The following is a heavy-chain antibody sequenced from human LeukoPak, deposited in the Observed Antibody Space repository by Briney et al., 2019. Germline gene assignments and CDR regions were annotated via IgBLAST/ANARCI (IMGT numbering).Heavy chain of an antibody. J-gene: IGHJ4*02. CDR3: ASGGFGSSWYGGGRDLKIDS. D-gene: IGHD6-13*01. Sequence: SVKVSCKASGGTFSSYAISWVRQAPGQGLDWMGRIIALLRITDYAQKFQGRVTITADLSTSTANMELSSLRSEDTAVYYCASGGFGSSWYGGGRDLKIDSWGQGTLVTVSS. CDR1: GGTFSSYA. V-gene: IGHV1-69*04. CDR2: IIALLRIT.